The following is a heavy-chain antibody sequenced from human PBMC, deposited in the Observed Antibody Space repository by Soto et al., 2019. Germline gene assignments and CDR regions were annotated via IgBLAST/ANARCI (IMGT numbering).Heavy chain of an antibody. CDR2: LIPIFGAG. J-gene: IGHJ4*02. Sequence: QVQLVQSGAEMKKPGSSVKVSCKVSGGTFSSHGINWVRQAPGQGLEWMGGLIPIFGAGTYAQKFQGRVTFSADESSSTDYMELSSLRYDDTAVYYCARDGVRSSGYYGSYFEYWGQGTLVTVSS. CDR3: ARDGVRSSGYYGSYFEY. D-gene: IGHD3-22*01. V-gene: IGHV1-69*01. CDR1: GGTFSSHG.